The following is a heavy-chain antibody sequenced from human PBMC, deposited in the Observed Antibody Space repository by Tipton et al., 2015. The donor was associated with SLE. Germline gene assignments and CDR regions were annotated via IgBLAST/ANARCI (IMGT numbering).Heavy chain of an antibody. D-gene: IGHD3-22*01. CDR3: ATSLNYYDSSGPGG. CDR1: GGSISSGRYY. V-gene: IGHV4-39*01. Sequence: TLSLTCTVSGGSISSGRYYWGWIRQPPGKGLEWIGEINYGGSTKYNPSLKSRVNISVDTSKNQFSLKLSFVTAADTAVYYCATSLNYYDSSGPGGWGQGTMVTVSS. J-gene: IGHJ3*01. CDR2: INYGGST.